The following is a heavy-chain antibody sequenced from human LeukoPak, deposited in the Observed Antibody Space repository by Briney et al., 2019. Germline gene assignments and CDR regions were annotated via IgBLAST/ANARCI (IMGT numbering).Heavy chain of an antibody. CDR3: ARAWNRHYFDY. CDR1: GGSFNSNY. CDR2: IYSSGGT. J-gene: IGHJ4*02. Sequence: SETLSLTCTVSGGSFNSNYWSWLRQTQGKGLEWIGYIYSSGGTKYNPSLESRITFSVHAATNQIYLKLNSVTPADTAVYYCARAWNRHYFDYWGQGTLVLVSS. D-gene: IGHD1-1*01. V-gene: IGHV4-59*01.